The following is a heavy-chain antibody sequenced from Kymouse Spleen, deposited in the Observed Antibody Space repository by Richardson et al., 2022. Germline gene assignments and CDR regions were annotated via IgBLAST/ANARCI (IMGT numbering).Heavy chain of an antibody. D-gene: IGHD6-13*01. V-gene: IGHV4-34*01. CDR3: ARGGIAAAAPGNWFDP. CDR2: INHSGST. J-gene: IGHJ5*02. Sequence: QVQLQQWGAGLLKPSETLSLTCAVYGGSFSGYYWSWIRQPPGKGLEWIGEINHSGSTNYNPSLKSRVTISVDTSKNQFSLKLSSVTAADTAVYYCARGGIAAAAPGNWFDPWGQGTLVTVSS. CDR1: GGSFSGYY.